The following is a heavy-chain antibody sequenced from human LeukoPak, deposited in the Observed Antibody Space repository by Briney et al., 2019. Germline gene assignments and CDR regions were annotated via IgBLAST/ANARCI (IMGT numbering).Heavy chain of an antibody. CDR2: IDWDDDK. J-gene: IGHJ4*02. CDR3: VRTVRNIAAAGSSPFDY. D-gene: IGHD6-13*01. Sequence: SGPTLVKPTQTLTLTCTFSGFSLNTGGVGVGWIRQPPGKALEWLGRIDWDDDKYYSTSLETRLTISKDTSKNQVVLTLTNMDPVDTATYYCVRTVRNIAAAGSSPFDYWGQGILVTVSS. CDR1: GFSLNTGGVG. V-gene: IGHV2-70*11.